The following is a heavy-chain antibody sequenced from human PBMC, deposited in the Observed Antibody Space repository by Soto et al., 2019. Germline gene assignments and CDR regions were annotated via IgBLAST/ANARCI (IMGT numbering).Heavy chain of an antibody. CDR1: GYTFTSYG. V-gene: IGHV1-18*01. J-gene: IGHJ5*02. CDR2: ISAYNGNT. D-gene: IGHD4-4*01. Sequence: ASVKVSCKASGYTFTSYGISWVRQAPGQGLEWMGWISAYNGNTNYAQKLQGRVTMTTDTSTSTAYMELRSLRSDDTAVYYCARRLPSQYSNYDVFSWFYPWGQGSLVTVSS. CDR3: ARRLPSQYSNYDVFSWFYP.